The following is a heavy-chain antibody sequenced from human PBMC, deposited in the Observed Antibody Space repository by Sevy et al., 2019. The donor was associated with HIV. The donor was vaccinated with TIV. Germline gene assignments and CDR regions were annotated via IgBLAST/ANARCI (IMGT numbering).Heavy chain of an antibody. CDR1: GFTFSDYY. CDR3: ARPLYYYDSSGCFDY. CDR2: ISSSGSTI. D-gene: IGHD3-22*01. V-gene: IGHV3-11*01. J-gene: IGHJ4*02. Sequence: GGSLRLSCAASGFTFSDYYMSWIRQAPGKGLEWVSYISSSGSTIYYADSVKGRFTISRDNAKNSLYLQMNSLRAEDTAVYYCARPLYYYDSSGCFDYWGQGTLVTVSS.